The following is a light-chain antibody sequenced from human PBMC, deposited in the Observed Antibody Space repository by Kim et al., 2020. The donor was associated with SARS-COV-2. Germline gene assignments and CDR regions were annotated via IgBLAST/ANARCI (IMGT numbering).Light chain of an antibody. CDR3: SSRDISGHHFVV. CDR2: NKN. J-gene: IGLJ2*01. Sequence: SSELTQDPALSVALGQTVRITCEGENLRSYFATWYQQKAGQAPTLVMYNKNDRPSGIPDRFSGSSSGSTASLTITGAQAQDEADYYCSSRDISGHHFVVFGGGTQLTVL. CDR1: NLRSYF. V-gene: IGLV3-19*01.